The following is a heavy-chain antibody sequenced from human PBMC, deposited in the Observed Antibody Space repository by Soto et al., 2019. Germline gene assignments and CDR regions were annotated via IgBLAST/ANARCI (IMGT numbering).Heavy chain of an antibody. V-gene: IGHV4-39*01. CDR3: ATKRTYYDFWSGYFAHFDY. CDR2: IYYSGST. J-gene: IGHJ4*02. Sequence: PSETLSLTCTVSGGSISSSSYYWGWIRQPPGKGLEWIGSIYYSGSTYYNPSLKSRVTISVDTSKNQFSLKLSSVTAADTAVYYCATKRTYYDFWSGYFAHFDYWGQGTLVTFSS. CDR1: GGSISSSSYY. D-gene: IGHD3-3*01.